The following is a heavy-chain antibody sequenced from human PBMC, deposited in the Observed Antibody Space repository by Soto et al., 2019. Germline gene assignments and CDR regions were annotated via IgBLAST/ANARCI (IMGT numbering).Heavy chain of an antibody. Sequence: EVQLVETGGGLIQPGGSLRLSCAASGFTVSSNYMSWVRQAPGKGLEWVSEIYAGGTTYYADSVKGRFTVSRDNSENTLYLQMNNLRAEDTAVYYCSRDRTWSGVYGYLDFWGQGALVTVSS. CDR2: IYAGGTT. V-gene: IGHV3-53*02. D-gene: IGHD3-3*01. J-gene: IGHJ4*02. CDR3: SRDRTWSGVYGYLDF. CDR1: GFTVSSNY.